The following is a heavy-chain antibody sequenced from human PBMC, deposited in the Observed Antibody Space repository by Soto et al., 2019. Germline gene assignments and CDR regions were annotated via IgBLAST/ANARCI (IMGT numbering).Heavy chain of an antibody. CDR2: IIPMYGPA. CDR3: ARVTSMVRGVIDNWFDP. D-gene: IGHD3-10*01. CDR1: GGTFSSYA. Sequence: QVPLVQSGAEVKKPGSSVTVSCKASGGTFSSYAIHWVRQAPGQGLEWMGGIIPMYGPAKYAQRFQGRVTITADESTTTVYMGLTSLTSQDTAVSYCARVTSMVRGVIDNWFDPWGHGTLVTVSS. J-gene: IGHJ5*02. V-gene: IGHV1-69*01.